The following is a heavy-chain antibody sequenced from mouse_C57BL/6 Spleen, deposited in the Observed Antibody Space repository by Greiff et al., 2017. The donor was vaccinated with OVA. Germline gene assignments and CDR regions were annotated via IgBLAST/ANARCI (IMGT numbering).Heavy chain of an antibody. CDR1: GFSLTSYG. CDR3: AREDYYGSSPLFDY. V-gene: IGHV2-2*01. CDR2: IWSGGST. D-gene: IGHD1-1*01. J-gene: IGHJ2*01. Sequence: VMLVESGPGLVQPSQSLSITCTVSGFSLTSYGVHWVRQSPGKGLEWLGVIWSGGSTDYNAAFISRLSISKDNSKSQVFFKMNSLQADDTAIYYCAREDYYGSSPLFDYWGQGTTLTVSS.